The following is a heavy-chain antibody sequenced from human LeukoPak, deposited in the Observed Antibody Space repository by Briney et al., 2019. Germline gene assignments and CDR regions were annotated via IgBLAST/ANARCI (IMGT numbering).Heavy chain of an antibody. D-gene: IGHD6-13*01. CDR3: ARGSYSSTGRFYFDY. Sequence: PSETLSLTCTVSGGSISSYYWSWIRQPAGKGLEWIGRIYTSGTTFYNPSLKSRVTMSVDTSKNQFSLKLNSVTAADTDVYYCARGSYSSTGRFYFDYWGQGTLVTVSS. V-gene: IGHV4-4*07. CDR2: IYTSGTT. CDR1: GGSISSYY. J-gene: IGHJ4*02.